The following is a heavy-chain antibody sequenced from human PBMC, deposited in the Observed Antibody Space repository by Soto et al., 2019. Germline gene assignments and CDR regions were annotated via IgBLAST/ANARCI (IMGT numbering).Heavy chain of an antibody. Sequence: ASVKVSCKASGGTFSSYAISWVRQAPGQGLEWMGGIIPIFGTANYAQKFQGRVTITADESTSTAYMELSSLRSEDTAVYYCARKGCTNGVCYNYYGMDVWGQGTTVTVSS. CDR1: GGTFSSYA. CDR3: ARKGCTNGVCYNYYGMDV. CDR2: IIPIFGTA. J-gene: IGHJ6*02. V-gene: IGHV1-69*13. D-gene: IGHD2-8*01.